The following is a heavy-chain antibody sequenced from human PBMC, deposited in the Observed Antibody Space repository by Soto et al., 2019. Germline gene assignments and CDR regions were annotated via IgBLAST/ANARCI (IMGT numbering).Heavy chain of an antibody. J-gene: IGHJ6*02. Sequence: QITLKESGPTLVKPTQTLTLTCTFSGFSVSTSGVGVAWIRQSPGKALEWLALIYWDNDKRYSPFLQSRVTITTDNSKNHVVLTMTNMDPVDTSTYYCAHKGGRGAGMDVWGQGTTVTVSS. CDR3: AHKGGRGAGMDV. CDR1: GFSVSTSGVG. D-gene: IGHD2-15*01. CDR2: IYWDNDK. V-gene: IGHV2-5*02.